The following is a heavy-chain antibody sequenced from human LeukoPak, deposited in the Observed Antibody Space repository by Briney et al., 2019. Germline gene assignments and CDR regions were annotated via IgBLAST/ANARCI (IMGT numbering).Heavy chain of an antibody. CDR3: ARGRVTGPRDY. D-gene: IGHD2-21*02. J-gene: IGHJ4*02. CDR1: GGSLSSGGYS. CDR2: IYHSGST. Sequence: SQTLSLTCAVSGGSLSSGGYSWSWLRQPPGTGLEWIGYIYHSGSTYYNPSLKSRVTISVDRSKNQFSLKLSSVTAADTAVYYCARGRVTGPRDYWGQGTLVTVSS. V-gene: IGHV4-30-2*01.